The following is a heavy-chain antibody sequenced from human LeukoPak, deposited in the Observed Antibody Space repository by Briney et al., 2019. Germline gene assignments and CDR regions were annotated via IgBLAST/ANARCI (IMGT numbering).Heavy chain of an antibody. CDR2: IYYSGST. V-gene: IGHV4-59*01. J-gene: IGHJ3*02. Sequence: PSETLSLTCTVSGGSISSYYWSWIRQPPGKGLEWIGYIYYSGSTNYNPSLKSRATVSVDTSKNQFSLKLSSVTAADTAVYYCERDYPYFDIWGQGTMVTVSS. CDR3: ERDYPYFDI. CDR1: GGSISSYY.